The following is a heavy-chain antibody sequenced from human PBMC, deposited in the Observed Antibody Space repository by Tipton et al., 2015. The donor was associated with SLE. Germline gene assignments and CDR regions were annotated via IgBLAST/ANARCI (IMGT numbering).Heavy chain of an antibody. Sequence: TLSLTCTVSGGSISSYYWSWIRQPPGKGLEWIGYIYYSGSTNYNPSLKSRVTISVDTSKNQVSLKLSSVTAADTAVYYCARVIAVAGVGFGYWGQGTLVTVSS. CDR3: ARVIAVAGVGFGY. V-gene: IGHV4-59*01. CDR2: IYYSGST. CDR1: GGSISSYY. D-gene: IGHD6-19*01. J-gene: IGHJ4*02.